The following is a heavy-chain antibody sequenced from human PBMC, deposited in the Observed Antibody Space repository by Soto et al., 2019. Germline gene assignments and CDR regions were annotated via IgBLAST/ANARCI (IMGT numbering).Heavy chain of an antibody. V-gene: IGHV4-39*01. J-gene: IGHJ5*02. CDR2: IYYSGST. CDR3: ARHGCSGGSCYWTREGWFDP. CDR1: GGSISSSSYY. D-gene: IGHD2-15*01. Sequence: PSETLSLTCTVSGGSISSSSYYWGWIRQPPGKGLEWIGSIYYSGSTYYNPSLKSRVTISVDTSKNQFSLKLSSVTAADTAVYYCARHGCSGGSCYWTREGWFDPWGQGTLVTVSS.